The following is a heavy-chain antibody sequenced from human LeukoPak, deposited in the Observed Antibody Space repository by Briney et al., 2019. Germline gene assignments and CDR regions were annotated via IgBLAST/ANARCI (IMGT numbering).Heavy chain of an antibody. V-gene: IGHV4-59*08. CDR3: AGHHPRNTVDF. Sequence: PSETLSLTCAVSGGFISSYYWSWIRQPPGKGLEWIAYISDIGSINYIPSLKSRVTIPLDTSKNQFSLKLSSVTAADTAVYYCAGHHPRNTVDFWGQGTLVTVSS. J-gene: IGHJ4*02. D-gene: IGHD2-8*02. CDR2: ISDIGSI. CDR1: GGFISSYY.